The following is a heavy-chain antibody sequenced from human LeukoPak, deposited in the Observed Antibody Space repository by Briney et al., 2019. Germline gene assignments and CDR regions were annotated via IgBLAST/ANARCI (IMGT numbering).Heavy chain of an antibody. V-gene: IGHV1-46*01. CDR1: GYTFTNYY. J-gene: IGHJ5*02. CDR2: INPSGGSI. CDR3: ARGTTITMLGWFDP. D-gene: IGHD4-11*01. Sequence: ASVKVSCKASGYTFTNYYMHWVRQAPGQGLEWMGIINPSGGSIIYAQKFQGRVTLTRDTSTSTVYMELSSLRSEDTAVCYCARGTTITMLGWFDPWGQGTLVTVSS.